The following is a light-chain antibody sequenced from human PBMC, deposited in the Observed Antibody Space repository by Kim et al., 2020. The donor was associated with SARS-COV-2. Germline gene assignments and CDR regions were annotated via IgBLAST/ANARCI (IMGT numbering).Light chain of an antibody. CDR1: SSNIGNNY. J-gene: IGLJ1*01. Sequence: QKVTISCSGSSSNIGNNYVSWYQQLPGTAPKLLIYDNNKRPSGIPDRFSGSKSGTSATLGITGLQTGDEADYYCGTWDSSLSAYVFGTGTKVTVL. CDR3: GTWDSSLSAYV. CDR2: DNN. V-gene: IGLV1-51*01.